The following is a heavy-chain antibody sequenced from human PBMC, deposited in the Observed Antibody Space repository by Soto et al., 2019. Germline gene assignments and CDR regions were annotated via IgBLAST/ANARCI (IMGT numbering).Heavy chain of an antibody. CDR3: AREVIAATGTIRWFDP. CDR1: GFTFSRHW. V-gene: IGHV3-74*03. D-gene: IGHD6-25*01. CDR2: INDDGSST. Sequence: GGSLRLSCAASGFTFSRHWMHWVRQTPGKGPVWVSRINDDGSSTKYADSVKGRFTIARDNAKNTVFLQMSSLRAEDTAVYYCAREVIAATGTIRWFDPWGQGTMFTVSS. J-gene: IGHJ5*02.